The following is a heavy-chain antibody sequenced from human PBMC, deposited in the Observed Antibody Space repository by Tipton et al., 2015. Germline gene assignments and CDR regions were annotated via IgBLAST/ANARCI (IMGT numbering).Heavy chain of an antibody. V-gene: IGHV3-23*01. CDR3: AKDAPPVVWPPRGDDLHYFDY. CDR1: GFTFSSYA. CDR2: ISYTGGRT. J-gene: IGHJ4*02. Sequence: SLRLSCAASGFTFSSYAMNWLRQAPGKGLEWVSAISYTGGRTFYADSVKGRFTISRDTSKTLYLQMNSLKGDDTAVYYCAKDAPPVVWPPRGDDLHYFDYWGQGALVTVSS. D-gene: IGHD3-10*01.